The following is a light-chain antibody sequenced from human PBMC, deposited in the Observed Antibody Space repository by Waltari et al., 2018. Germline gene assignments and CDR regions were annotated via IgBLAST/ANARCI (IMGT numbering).Light chain of an antibody. V-gene: IGKV1-33*01. CDR1: QDIDNY. Sequence: DIQLTQSPSSLSASLGDRVTITCQASQDIDNYLNWYQQKPGQAPKLLIYDASNLQIGVPSRFSGRASATNFAVTISRLQPEDIATYFCQQFHSVPPTFGGGTKVEI. CDR3: QQFHSVPPT. J-gene: IGKJ4*01. CDR2: DAS.